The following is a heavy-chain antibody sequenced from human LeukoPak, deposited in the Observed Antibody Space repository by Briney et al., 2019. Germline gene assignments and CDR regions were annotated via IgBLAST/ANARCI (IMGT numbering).Heavy chain of an antibody. J-gene: IGHJ5*02. Sequence: PSETLSLTCTVSGYSISSGYYWGWIRQPPGKGLEWIGNIFHTGSTYYNPSLKSRVTISVVTSKNQLSLKLSSVTAADTAVYYCARTNGANSNWFDPWGQGTLVTVSS. V-gene: IGHV4-38-2*02. CDR2: IFHTGST. CDR3: ARTNGANSNWFDP. CDR1: GYSISSGYY. D-gene: IGHD4-23*01.